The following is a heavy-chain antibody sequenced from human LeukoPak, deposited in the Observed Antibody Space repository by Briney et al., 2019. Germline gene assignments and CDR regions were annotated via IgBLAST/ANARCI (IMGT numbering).Heavy chain of an antibody. J-gene: IGHJ4*02. CDR3: AREKSGYSSGCLDY. CDR2: IFYSGST. D-gene: IGHD6-19*01. Sequence: SETLSLTCIVSGGSISSYYWSWIRQPPGKGLEWIGNIFYSGSTNYNPSLKSRVTISVDTSKNQFSLKLSSVTAADTAVYYCAREKSGYSSGCLDYWGQGTLVTVSS. V-gene: IGHV4-59*01. CDR1: GGSISSYY.